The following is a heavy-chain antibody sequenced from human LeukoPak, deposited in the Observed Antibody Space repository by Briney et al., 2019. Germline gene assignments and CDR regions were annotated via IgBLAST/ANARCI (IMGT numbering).Heavy chain of an antibody. D-gene: IGHD2-2*01. Sequence: GGSLRLSCAASGFTFSSYGMHWVRQAPGKGLVWVSRIKSDGSSTSYADSVKGRFTISRDNAKNTVYLQMNSLRVEDTAVYYCARDGYCSGINCYPDYYFDYWGQGTLVTVSS. CDR3: ARDGYCSGINCYPDYYFDY. CDR2: IKSDGSST. CDR1: GFTFSSYG. V-gene: IGHV3-74*01. J-gene: IGHJ4*02.